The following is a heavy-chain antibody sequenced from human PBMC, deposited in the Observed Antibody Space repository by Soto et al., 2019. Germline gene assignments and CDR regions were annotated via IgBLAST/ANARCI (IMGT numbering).Heavy chain of an antibody. V-gene: IGHV3-21*01. CDR3: ARASTPDDLWSGYYTLCWFDP. Sequence: GGSLRLSCAPSRFTFSRYSMNWVRQAPQKSLEWISVISSSSSYIYYADSVKGRFTSSRDNAKNSLYLQMNSLRAEDTAVYYCARASTPDDLWSGYYTLCWFDPWGQGTLVTV. CDR1: RFTFSRYS. D-gene: IGHD3-3*01. CDR2: ISSSSSYI. J-gene: IGHJ5*02.